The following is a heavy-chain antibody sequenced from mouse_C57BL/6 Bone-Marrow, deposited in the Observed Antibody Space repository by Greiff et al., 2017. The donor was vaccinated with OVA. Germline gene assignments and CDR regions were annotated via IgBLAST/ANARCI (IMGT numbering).Heavy chain of an antibody. CDR2: IDPSDSYT. CDR1: GYTFTSYW. Sequence: QVQLQQPGAELVMPGASVKLSCKASGYTFTSYWMHWVKQRPGQGLEWIGEIDPSDSYTNYNQKFKGKSTLTVDKSSSTAYMQLSSLTSEDSAVYYCARELTLAMDYWGQGTSVTVSS. J-gene: IGHJ4*01. V-gene: IGHV1-69*01. D-gene: IGHD1-1*01. CDR3: ARELTLAMDY.